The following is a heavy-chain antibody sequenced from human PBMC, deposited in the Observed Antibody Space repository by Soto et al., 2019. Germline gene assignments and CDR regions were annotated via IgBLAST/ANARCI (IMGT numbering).Heavy chain of an antibody. CDR3: AIWSNWNPLYYRGMDV. J-gene: IGHJ6*02. CDR1: GGAFTNYS. Sequence: QVQLLQSGAEVKKPGSSAKVSCKVSGGAFTNYSLNWVRHAPGQGLEWLGGIIPLHNTSNYSLKLLGRGSVTADISSNTVYMHLSGLTSDDTATYYCAIWSNWNPLYYRGMDVWGQGTTVTVS. V-gene: IGHV1-69*06. CDR2: IIPLHNTS. D-gene: IGHD1-20*01.